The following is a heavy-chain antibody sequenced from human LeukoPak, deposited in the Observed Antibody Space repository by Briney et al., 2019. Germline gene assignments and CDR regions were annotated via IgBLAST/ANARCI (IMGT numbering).Heavy chain of an antibody. V-gene: IGHV3-23*01. CDR2: ISGSGGST. CDR1: GFTFYSYA. Sequence: GGSLRLSCAASGFTFYSYAMTWVRQAPGKGLEWVSAISGSGGSTYYADSVKGRLTISRDNSKNTLYLQMSSLRAEDTALYYCAKYNSDWYDDYWGQGTLVTVSS. CDR3: AKYNSDWYDDY. D-gene: IGHD6-19*01. J-gene: IGHJ4*02.